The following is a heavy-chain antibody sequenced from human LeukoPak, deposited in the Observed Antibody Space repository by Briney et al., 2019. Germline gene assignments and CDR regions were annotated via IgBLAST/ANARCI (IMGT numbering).Heavy chain of an antibody. Sequence: GGSLTLSCAASGFTFSTYWMHWFRQAPGKGLVWVSRLNGDGSTTSYADSVKGRFTISRDNAKNTLSLPMNSLRAEDTAVYFCARGGLEQLDCWGQGTLVTVSS. CDR1: GFTFSTYW. J-gene: IGHJ4*02. CDR3: ARGGLEQLDC. CDR2: LNGDGSTT. D-gene: IGHD6-13*01. V-gene: IGHV3-74*01.